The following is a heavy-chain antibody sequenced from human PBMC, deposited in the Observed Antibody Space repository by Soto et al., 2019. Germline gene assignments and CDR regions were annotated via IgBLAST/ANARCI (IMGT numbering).Heavy chain of an antibody. CDR3: AGDGVRNGAYNGWLDP. V-gene: IGHV3-7*03. CDR2: IKQDGREK. CDR1: GFSFSSYW. Sequence: GGSLRLSCAASGFSFSSYWMTWVRQAPGKGLEWVANIKQDGREKYYVASVKGRFTISRDNGKNLLFLQMDSLTPDDTAVYYCAGDGVRNGAYNGWLDPWGQGTLVTVSS. J-gene: IGHJ5*02. D-gene: IGHD3-16*01.